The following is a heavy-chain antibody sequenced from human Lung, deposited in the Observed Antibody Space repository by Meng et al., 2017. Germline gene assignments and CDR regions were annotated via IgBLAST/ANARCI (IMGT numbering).Heavy chain of an antibody. CDR3: ARFDISSSGRGDY. CDR2: IFHSGST. V-gene: IGHV4-4*02. D-gene: IGHD1-26*01. CDR1: GGSITSSTW. Sequence: QVEVQGPGPGLVKPSGTLSLTCAVSGGSITSSTWWSWVRQTPGKGLEWFGEIFHSGSTNYNPPLESRVTISVDKSKNQFSLKVYSVTAADTATYYCARFDISSSGRGDYWGQGILVTVSS. J-gene: IGHJ4*02.